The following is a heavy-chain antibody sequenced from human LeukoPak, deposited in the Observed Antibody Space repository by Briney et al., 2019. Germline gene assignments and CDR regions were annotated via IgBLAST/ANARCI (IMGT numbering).Heavy chain of an antibody. J-gene: IGHJ4*02. V-gene: IGHV3-23*01. CDR1: GFTFSKYD. CDR3: AKKGQADDGGKPD. CDR2: IDRGVGST. Sequence: PGGSLRLSCAASGFTFSKYDLSWVRQAPRKGLECVSAIDRGVGSTYYAASVKGRSTISRDNSKNTLYLQMNNLRVDDTAVYYCAKKGQADDGGKPDWGQGTLVTVSS.